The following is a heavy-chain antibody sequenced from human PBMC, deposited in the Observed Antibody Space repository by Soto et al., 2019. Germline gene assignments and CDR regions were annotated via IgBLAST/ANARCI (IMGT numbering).Heavy chain of an antibody. CDR2: ITPIFGTP. Sequence: QVQLVQSGTEVKKPGSSVKVSCKASGGTFSRYAINWVRQAPGQGLEWMGGITPIFGTPNYAQKFQGRVTITAVGSTKTAYMELRRLRSEDTAVYYCAQTLGLAVSGPGRFDLWGRGTLVTVTS. CDR1: GGTFSRYA. D-gene: IGHD6-19*01. J-gene: IGHJ2*01. V-gene: IGHV1-69*12. CDR3: AQTLGLAVSGPGRFDL.